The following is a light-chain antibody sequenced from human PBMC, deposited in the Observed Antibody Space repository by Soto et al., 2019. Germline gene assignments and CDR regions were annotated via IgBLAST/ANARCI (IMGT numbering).Light chain of an antibody. V-gene: IGKV3-20*01. Sequence: EIVLTQFPDTLSLSPGERATLSCRASQIVSSSSLAWYQHKRGQAPRLIIHGASSRATGLPDRFSGSGSGTDFTLTISRLEPEDFAVYYCQQYGSSPRTFGQGTKVDIK. J-gene: IGKJ1*01. CDR2: GAS. CDR1: QIVSSSS. CDR3: QQYGSSPRT.